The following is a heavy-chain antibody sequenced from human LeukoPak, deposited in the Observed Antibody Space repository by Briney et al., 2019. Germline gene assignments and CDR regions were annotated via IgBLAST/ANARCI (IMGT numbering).Heavy chain of an antibody. CDR2: ISGDGGST. J-gene: IGHJ3*02. Sequence: GGSLTLSCAASGFPFSSSWVHWVRQALRKGLVWVSRISGDGGSTEYADSVKGRFAISRDNAKNTLYLQMNSLRAEDTAVYYCAARFRDGLDIWGQGTMVTVSS. CDR1: GFPFSSSW. CDR3: AARFRDGLDI. V-gene: IGHV3-74*01.